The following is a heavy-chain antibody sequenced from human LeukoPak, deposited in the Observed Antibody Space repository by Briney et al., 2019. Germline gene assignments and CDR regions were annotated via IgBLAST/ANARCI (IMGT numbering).Heavy chain of an antibody. J-gene: IGHJ4*02. CDR2: ISSSSSTI. CDR1: GFTFSSYS. Sequence: GGSLRLSCAASGFTFSSYSMNWVRQAPGKGLEWVSYISSSSSTIYYAGSVKGRFTISRDNAKNSLYLQMNSLRAEDTAVYYCAQIHDYGDYGGTYWGQGTLVTVSS. D-gene: IGHD4-17*01. V-gene: IGHV3-48*01. CDR3: AQIHDYGDYGGTY.